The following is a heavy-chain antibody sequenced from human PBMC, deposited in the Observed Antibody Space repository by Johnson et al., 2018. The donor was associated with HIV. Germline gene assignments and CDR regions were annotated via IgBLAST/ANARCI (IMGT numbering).Heavy chain of an antibody. CDR3: ANSLLLDAFNI. CDR1: RFTFSSND. Sequence: MQLVESGGGLVQPGGSLRLSCAASRFTFSSNDMHWVRQAPGKGLEWVSFISGGEDDTYYADSVKGRFTISRDNSKTTLYLQMNSLRDEDTAVYYCANSLLLDAFNIWGQGTMVTVSS. V-gene: IGHV3-23*04. J-gene: IGHJ3*02. CDR2: ISGGEDDT.